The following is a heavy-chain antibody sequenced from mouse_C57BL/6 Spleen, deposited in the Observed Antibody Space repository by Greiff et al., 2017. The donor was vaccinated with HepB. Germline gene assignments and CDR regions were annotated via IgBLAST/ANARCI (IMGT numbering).Heavy chain of an antibody. CDR1: GYTFTSYW. CDR3: ARADYDLYFDD. CDR2: IDPSDSYT. D-gene: IGHD2-4*01. J-gene: IGHJ2*01. Sequence: VQLQQPGAELVMPGASVKLSCKASGYTFTSYWMHWVKQRPGQGLEWIGEIDPSDSYTNYNQKFKGKSTLTVDKSSSTAYMQLSSLTSEDSAVYYCARADYDLYFDDWGQGTTLTVSS. V-gene: IGHV1-69*01.